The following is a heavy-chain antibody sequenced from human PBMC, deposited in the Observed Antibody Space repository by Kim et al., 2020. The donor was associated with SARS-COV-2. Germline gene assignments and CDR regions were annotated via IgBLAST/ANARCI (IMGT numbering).Heavy chain of an antibody. CDR3: AKDDGEAYYYYGMAV. D-gene: IGHD3-10*01. V-gene: IGHV3-23*01. CDR2: INSGGANT. J-gene: IGHJ6*02. Sequence: GGSLRLSCAASGFTFSSYAMNWVRQAPGKGLEWVSAINSGGANTYYADSVKGRFTISRDNSKNTLYLQMNSLRAEDTAVYYCAKDDGEAYYYYGMAVWCQGPTVTVPS. CDR1: GFTFSSYA.